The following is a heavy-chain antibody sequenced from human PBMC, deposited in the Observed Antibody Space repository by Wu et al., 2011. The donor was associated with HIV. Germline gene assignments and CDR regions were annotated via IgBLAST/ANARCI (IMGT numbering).Heavy chain of an antibody. D-gene: IGHD3/OR15-3a*01. CDR3: ATDRVGYNFGLKGDKLFD. V-gene: IGHV1-69*06. Sequence: QVQLVQSGAEVKKPGSSVKVSCKASGDIFMSSSISWVRQAPGQGLEWMGRIIPVFGTTNYAQSLQDRVTITADKDTSTAYMELSSLRSEDTAVYYCATDRVGYNFGLKGDKLFDWGQGSLVTVSS. CDR2: IIPVFGTT. CDR1: GDIFMSSS. J-gene: IGHJ4*02.